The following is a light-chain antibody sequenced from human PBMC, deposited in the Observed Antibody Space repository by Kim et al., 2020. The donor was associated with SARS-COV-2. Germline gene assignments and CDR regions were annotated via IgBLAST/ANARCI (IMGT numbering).Light chain of an antibody. CDR1: ALPEQY. J-gene: IGLJ3*02. Sequence: SYELTQPPSVSVSPGQTARITCSGDALPEQYAFWYQQKPGQAPVLLIYKDSERPSGIPERFSGSNSGTTVTLTISGVQAEDEADYYCQSADSSGAYRGV. CDR2: KDS. V-gene: IGLV3-25*03. CDR3: QSADSSGAYRGV.